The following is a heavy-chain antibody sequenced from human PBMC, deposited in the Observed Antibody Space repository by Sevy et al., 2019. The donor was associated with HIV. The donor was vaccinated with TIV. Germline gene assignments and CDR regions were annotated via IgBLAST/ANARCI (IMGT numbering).Heavy chain of an antibody. Sequence: GGSLRLSCAASGFTFGGYGMHWVRQAPGKGLEWVSLISFDGSNKDYADSVKGRFTISRDKSKNTLYLQMNSLRAEDTAMYYCTREGQGYSSSSGYWGQGTLVTVSS. J-gene: IGHJ4*02. V-gene: IGHV3-30*03. D-gene: IGHD6-6*01. CDR3: TREGQGYSSSSGY. CDR1: GFTFGGYG. CDR2: ISFDGSNK.